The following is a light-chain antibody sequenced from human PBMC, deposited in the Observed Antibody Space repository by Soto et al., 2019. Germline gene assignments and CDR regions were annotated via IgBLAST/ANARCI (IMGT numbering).Light chain of an antibody. CDR2: ATS. V-gene: IGKV1-27*01. CDR3: QRFGSSPWT. J-gene: IGKJ1*01. Sequence: DIQMTQSPSSLSASVGDRVTITCRASQGINHYLAWFQQKPGKVPKLLIYATSTLQSGVPSRFSGSGFGTDFTLTISSLQPEDVATYYCQRFGSSPWTFGQGTKVEIK. CDR1: QGINHY.